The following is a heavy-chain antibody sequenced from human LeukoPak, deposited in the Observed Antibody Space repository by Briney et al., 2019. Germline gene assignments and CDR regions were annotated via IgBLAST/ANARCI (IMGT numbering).Heavy chain of an antibody. D-gene: IGHD5-24*01. Sequence: SETLSLTCTVSGDSISSYYWSWIRQPPGKGLEYIGYINYSGSSNYNPPLKSRVTMSVDTSKNQFSLKLSSVTAADTAVYYCARAGPRRDGYNLDYWGQGTLVTVSS. CDR3: ARAGPRRDGYNLDY. V-gene: IGHV4-59*01. CDR1: GDSISSYY. J-gene: IGHJ4*02. CDR2: INYSGSS.